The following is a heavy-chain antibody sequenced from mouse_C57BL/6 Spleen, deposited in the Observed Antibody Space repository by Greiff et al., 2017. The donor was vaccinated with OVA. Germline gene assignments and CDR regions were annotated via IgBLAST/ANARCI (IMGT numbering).Heavy chain of an antibody. Sequence: EVQLQQSGAELVRPGASVKLSCTASGFNIKDDYMHWVKQRPEQGLEWIGWIDPDNGDTEYASKFQGKATITADTSSNTAYLQLSSLTSEDTAVYYCTTRGVVGDMDYWGKGTSGTVSS. CDR3: TTRGVVGDMDY. CDR2: IDPDNGDT. CDR1: GFNIKDDY. D-gene: IGHD1-1*01. J-gene: IGHJ4*01. V-gene: IGHV14-4*01.